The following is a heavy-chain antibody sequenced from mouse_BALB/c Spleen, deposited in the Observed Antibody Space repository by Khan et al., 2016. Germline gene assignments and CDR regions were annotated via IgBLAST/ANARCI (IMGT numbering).Heavy chain of an antibody. V-gene: IGHV1-87*01. CDR2: IYPGDGDT. CDR1: GYTFTSYW. J-gene: IGHJ2*01. CDR3: ARDYFGSNYFDY. Sequence: QVQLKQSGAELARPGASVKLSCKASGYTFTSYWMQWVKQRPGQGLEWVGAIYPGDGDTRYTQKFKGKATLTADKSSSTAYRQLSSLASEDSAVYYCARDYFGSNYFDYWGQGTTLTVSS. D-gene: IGHD1-1*01.